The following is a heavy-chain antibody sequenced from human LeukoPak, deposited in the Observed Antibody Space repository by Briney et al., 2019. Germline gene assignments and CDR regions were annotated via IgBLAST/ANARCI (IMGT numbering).Heavy chain of an antibody. D-gene: IGHD6-13*01. CDR1: GFTVSSNY. V-gene: IGHV3-30*02. Sequence: HPGGSLRLSCAASGFTVSSNYMSWVRQAPGKGLEWVAFIRYDGSNKYYADSVKGRFTISRDNSKNTLYLQMNSLRAEDTAVYYCARDIAALCSGGFDYWGQGTLVTVSS. J-gene: IGHJ4*02. CDR3: ARDIAALCSGGFDY. CDR2: IRYDGSNK.